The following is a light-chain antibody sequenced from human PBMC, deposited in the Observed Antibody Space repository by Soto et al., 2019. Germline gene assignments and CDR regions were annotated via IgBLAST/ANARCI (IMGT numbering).Light chain of an antibody. CDR2: YAS. CDR3: QLLRRDTST. CDR1: QDIXID. J-gene: IGKJ4*02. Sequence: RLTHCAAIVSASVGDRGNIPCRASQDIXIDLVWYQQKPGEAPKLLXDYASTLYGGGPSRLSGSGSGTEFAPTITSLQAADFAAYYFQLLRRDTSTFGGGTKVDIK. V-gene: IGKV1-9*01.